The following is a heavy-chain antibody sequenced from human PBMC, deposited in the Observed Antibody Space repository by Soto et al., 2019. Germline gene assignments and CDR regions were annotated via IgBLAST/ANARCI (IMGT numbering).Heavy chain of an antibody. J-gene: IGHJ4*02. D-gene: IGHD6-19*01. V-gene: IGHV3-48*02. CDR2: ISGSGGTI. Sequence: RVSCAASGFTLSSYSMPWVRQAPGRGLEWISYISGSGGTIYYADSVKGRFTISRDNGKNSLSVQMNSLRDEDTAVYFCARETGLRSSGWSYYFDFWGQGTRVTVSS. CDR3: ARETGLRSSGWSYYFDF. CDR1: GFTLSSYS.